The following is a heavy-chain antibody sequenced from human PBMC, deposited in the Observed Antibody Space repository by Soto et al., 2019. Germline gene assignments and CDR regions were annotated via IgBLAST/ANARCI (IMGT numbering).Heavy chain of an antibody. Sequence: QMQLVQSGAEVKKTGSTVTVSCKALGNTFTYRYLHWVRQAPGQPLGWWGWITPFNGDVHYAQKFQERVTITRDRSINTAYMRMSSLRSEDTAMYYCASGGAGSGPFTWELPDHWGQGTLVTVSS. CDR2: ITPFNGDV. J-gene: IGHJ4*02. CDR1: GNTFTYRY. D-gene: IGHD1-26*01. V-gene: IGHV1-45*02. CDR3: ASGGAGSGPFTWELPDH.